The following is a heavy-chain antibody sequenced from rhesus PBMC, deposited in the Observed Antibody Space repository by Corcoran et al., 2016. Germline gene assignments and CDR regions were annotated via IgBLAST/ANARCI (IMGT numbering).Heavy chain of an antibody. J-gene: IGHJ4*01. CDR2: IGPGGDT. Sequence: EVQLVESGGGLVQPGGSLRLSCAASGFPFSSYAMQWVHQAPGKGLEWVSAIGPGGDTYYADAVKGRFTISRDNAKNSLYLQMNSLRAEDTAVYYCARGIAVAGPLDYWGQGVLVTVSS. V-gene: IGHV3-72*01. CDR3: ARGIAVAGPLDY. CDR1: GFPFSSYA. D-gene: IGHD6-37*01.